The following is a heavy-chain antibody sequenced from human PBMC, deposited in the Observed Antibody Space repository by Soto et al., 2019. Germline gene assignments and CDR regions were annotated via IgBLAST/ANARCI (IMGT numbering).Heavy chain of an antibody. CDR2: INAGNGNT. CDR3: ASHLPVYYDILTGYSTYYYYYGMDV. Sequence: ASVKVSCKASGYTFTSYAMHWVRQAPGQRLEWMGWINAGNGNTKYSQKNQGRVTITRDTSASTAYMELSSLRSEDTAVYYCASHLPVYYDILTGYSTYYYYYGMDVWGQGTTVTVSS. J-gene: IGHJ6*02. V-gene: IGHV1-3*01. D-gene: IGHD3-9*01. CDR1: GYTFTSYA.